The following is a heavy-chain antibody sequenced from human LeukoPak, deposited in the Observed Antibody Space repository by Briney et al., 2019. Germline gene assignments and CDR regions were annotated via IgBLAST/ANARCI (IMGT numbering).Heavy chain of an antibody. CDR2: ISSSGSTI. D-gene: IGHD5-18*01. Sequence: PGGSLRLSCAASGFTFSDYYMSWIRQAPGKGLGWVSYISSSGSTIYYADSVKGRFTISRDNAKTSLYLQMNSLRAEDTAVYYCARDLSGIAGYTYGRGIDYWGQGTLVTVSS. CDR1: GFTFSDYY. V-gene: IGHV3-11*04. J-gene: IGHJ4*02. CDR3: ARDLSGIAGYTYGRGIDY.